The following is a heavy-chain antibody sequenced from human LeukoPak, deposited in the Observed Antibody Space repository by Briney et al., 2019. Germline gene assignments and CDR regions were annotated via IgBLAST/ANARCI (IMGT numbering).Heavy chain of an antibody. CDR1: GYTFTGYY. J-gene: IGHJ4*02. V-gene: IGHV1-2*02. Sequence: ASVKVSCKASGYTFTGYYMHWVRQAPGEGLGWMGWINPNSGGTKYAQKFQGRVTMTRDTSISTAYMELSRLRSDDTAVYYCARDPLPRYDFWSGYPAYWGQGTLVTVSS. CDR2: INPNSGGT. CDR3: ARDPLPRYDFWSGYPAY. D-gene: IGHD3-3*01.